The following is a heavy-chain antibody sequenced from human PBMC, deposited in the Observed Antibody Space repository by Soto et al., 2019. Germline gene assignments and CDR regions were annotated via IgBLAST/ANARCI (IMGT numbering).Heavy chain of an antibody. J-gene: IGHJ6*01. CDR1: GYSFSNYW. CDR3: ARIMVRGVITHSRDYHGMDV. V-gene: IGHV5-51*01. CDR2: IFPRDSDT. D-gene: IGHD3-10*01. Sequence: GESLKISCKGSGYSFSNYWIGWVRQMPGKGLVWMGIIFPRDSDTRYSPSFQGQVTISADKSISTAYLQWSSLKASDTAMYYCARIMVRGVITHSRDYHGMDVWDQETTLNVSS.